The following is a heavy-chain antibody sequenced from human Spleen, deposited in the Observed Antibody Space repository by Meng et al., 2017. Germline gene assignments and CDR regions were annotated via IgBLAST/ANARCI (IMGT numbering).Heavy chain of an antibody. CDR3: AGDLEGSWFP. V-gene: IGHV1-69*01. J-gene: IGHJ5*02. CDR2: MLPIFGTE. D-gene: IGHD6-13*01. Sequence: QVVQFGAAMKTPGPSAKFPCNPSGGTFSSYAFRWLRQYPGQGLEWMGGMLPIFGTENYAQKFQGRVTITADDYTSTPHMELSSLRSEDTAVYYCAGDLEGSWFPWGQATLVTVSS. CDR1: GGTFSSYA.